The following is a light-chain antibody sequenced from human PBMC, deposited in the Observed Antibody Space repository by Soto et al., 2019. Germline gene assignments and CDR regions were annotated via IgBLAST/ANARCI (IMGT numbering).Light chain of an antibody. Sequence: QSALTQPPSLSGSPGQSITISCTGTSSDVGGYTSVSWYQQHPGKAPKLVIYEVSDRPSGVSSRFSGSKSGNTASLTISGLQAEDEADYYCSSYTSDSTYVFGTGNKVTVL. J-gene: IGLJ1*01. CDR3: SSYTSDSTYV. CDR2: EVS. CDR1: SSDVGGYTS. V-gene: IGLV2-14*01.